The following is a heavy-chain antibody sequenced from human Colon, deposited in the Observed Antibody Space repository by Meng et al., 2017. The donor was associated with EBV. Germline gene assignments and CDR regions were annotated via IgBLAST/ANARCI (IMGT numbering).Heavy chain of an antibody. CDR2: IYYSGST. CDR3: ASPLGILGIVDL. CDR1: GGPISRISSY. J-gene: IGHJ2*01. V-gene: IGHV4-39*01. Sequence: LQASVTGRVKPPEPLALPCTVSGGPISRISSYWGWLRPPPGKGLEWIGSIYYSGSTYYNPSLKSRVTISVDTSKNQFSLKLNSVTAADTAVYYCASPLGILGIVDLWGRGTLVTVSS. D-gene: IGHD7-27*01.